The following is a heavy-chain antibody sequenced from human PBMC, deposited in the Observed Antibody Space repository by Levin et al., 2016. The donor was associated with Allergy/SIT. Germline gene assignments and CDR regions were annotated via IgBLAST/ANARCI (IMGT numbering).Heavy chain of an antibody. V-gene: IGHV4-61*08. CDR2: IYYSGRT. D-gene: IGHD3-22*01. CDR1: GGSVSNSDYY. CDR3: ARGDDYYDSSGYSNYYGMDV. J-gene: IGHJ6*02. Sequence: SETLSLICTVSGGSVSNSDYYWSWIRQPPGKGLEWIGYIYYSGRTNYNPSLKSRVTMSVDTSKNQFSLKLSSVTAADTAVYYCARGDDYYDSSGYSNYYGMDVWGQGTTVTVSS.